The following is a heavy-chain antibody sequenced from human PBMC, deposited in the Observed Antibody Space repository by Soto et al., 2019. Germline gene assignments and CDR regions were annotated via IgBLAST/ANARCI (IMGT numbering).Heavy chain of an antibody. D-gene: IGHD2-2*02. CDR1: GFTFSKYS. J-gene: IGHJ4*02. CDR3: ARAGGQYCTTTSCYTFFDY. V-gene: IGHV3-21*01. CDR2: ISSRSTYI. Sequence: PGGSLRLSCAASGFTFSKYSVNWVRQAPGKGLEWVSSISSRSTYIFYADSVKGRFTISRDNAKNTLYLQMDSLRAEDTAVYYCARAGGQYCTTTSCYTFFDYWGQGTLVTVSS.